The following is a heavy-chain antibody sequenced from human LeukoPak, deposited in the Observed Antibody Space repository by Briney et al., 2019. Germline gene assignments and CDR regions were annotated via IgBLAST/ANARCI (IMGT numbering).Heavy chain of an antibody. CDR2: INHSGST. CDR3: ARASPSDYDFWSGYPGNYYYYYMDV. D-gene: IGHD3-3*01. CDR1: GGSFSGYY. J-gene: IGHJ6*03. Sequence: PSETLSPTCAVYGGSFSGYYWSWIRQPPGKGLEWIGEINHSGSTNYNPSLKSRVTISVDTSKNQFSLKLSSVTAADTAVYYCARASPSDYDFWSGYPGNYYYYYMDVWGKGTTVTVSS. V-gene: IGHV4-34*01.